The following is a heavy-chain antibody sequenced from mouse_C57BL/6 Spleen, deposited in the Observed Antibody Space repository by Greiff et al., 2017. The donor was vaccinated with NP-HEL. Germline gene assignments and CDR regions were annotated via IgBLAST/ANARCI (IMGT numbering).Heavy chain of an antibody. CDR1: GYAFSSSW. D-gene: IGHD2-3*01. CDR3: ARYWRVYEGYYVGFDY. Sequence: VQLQQSGPELVKPGASVKISCKASGYAFSSSWMNWVKQRPGKGLEWIGRIYPGDGDTNYNGKFKGKATLTADKSSSTAYMQLSSLTSEDSAVYFCARYWRVYEGYYVGFDYWGQGTTLTVSS. V-gene: IGHV1-82*01. CDR2: IYPGDGDT. J-gene: IGHJ2*01.